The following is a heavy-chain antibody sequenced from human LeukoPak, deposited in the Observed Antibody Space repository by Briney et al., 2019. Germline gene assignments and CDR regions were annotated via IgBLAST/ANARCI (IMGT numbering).Heavy chain of an antibody. CDR2: ISAYNGNT. CDR3: ARFLSPYSSWYIDRWFDP. D-gene: IGHD6-13*01. Sequence: ASVKVSCKASGYTFTSYGISWVRQAPGQGLEWMGWISAYNGNTNYAQKLQGRVTMTTDTSTSTAYMELRSLRSDDTAVYYCARFLSPYSSWYIDRWFDPWGQGTLVTVSS. V-gene: IGHV1-18*01. CDR1: GYTFTSYG. J-gene: IGHJ5*01.